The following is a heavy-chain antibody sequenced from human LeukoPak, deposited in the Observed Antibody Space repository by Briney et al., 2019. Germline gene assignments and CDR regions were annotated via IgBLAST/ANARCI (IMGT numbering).Heavy chain of an antibody. CDR3: TGQQWRDNWFAT. J-gene: IGHJ5*02. CDR2: INYTGST. V-gene: IGHV4-59*01. D-gene: IGHD6-19*01. Sequence: PSETLSLTCSVSGGSNSAYYWSRLRQPPGEGLEWIGYINYTGSTNYNPPLKSRVTISIDMSKNQFTLKLTSVTAADTAMYYCTGQQWRDNWFATGGQGTLVTVS. CDR1: GGSNSAYY.